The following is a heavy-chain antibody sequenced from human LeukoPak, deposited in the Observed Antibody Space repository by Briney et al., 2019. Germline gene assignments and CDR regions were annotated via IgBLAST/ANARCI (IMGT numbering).Heavy chain of an antibody. CDR1: GYTFTSYD. CDR2: MNPNSGNT. V-gene: IGHV1-8*03. CDR3: AREGGLRFLEWANNWFDP. D-gene: IGHD3-3*01. Sequence: ASVKVSCKASGYTFTSYDINWVRQATGQGLEWIGWMNPNSGNTGYAQKFQSRVTITRNTSISTAYMELSSLRSEDTAVYYCAREGGLRFLEWANNWFDPWGQGTLVTVSS. J-gene: IGHJ5*02.